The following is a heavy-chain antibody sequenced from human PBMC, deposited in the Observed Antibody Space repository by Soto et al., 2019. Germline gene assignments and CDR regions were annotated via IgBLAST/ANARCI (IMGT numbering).Heavy chain of an antibody. CDR1: GGSISSYY. V-gene: IGHV4-59*01. J-gene: IGHJ6*04. CDR3: ARELTIAAEYYYGMDV. Sequence: SETLSLTCTVSGGSISSYYWSWIRQPPGKGLEWIGYIYYSGSTNYNPSLKSRVTISVDTSKNQFSLKLSSVTAADTAVYYCARELTIAAEYYYGMDVWGKGTTVTVSS. D-gene: IGHD6-25*01. CDR2: IYYSGST.